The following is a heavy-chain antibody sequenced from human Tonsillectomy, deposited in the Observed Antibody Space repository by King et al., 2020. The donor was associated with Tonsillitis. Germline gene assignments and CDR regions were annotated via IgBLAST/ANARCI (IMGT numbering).Heavy chain of an antibody. Sequence: VQLVESGGGLVQPGGSLRLSCAASGFTFSSYAMTWVRQAPGEGLEWVSAISASGTGTYYADSVKGRLTISRDNSNNTLYLQMNSLRAEDTAVYYCAKVRGRAIALADTCLDLWGRGTLVTVSS. CDR3: AKVRGRAIALADTCLDL. CDR1: GFTFSSYA. D-gene: IGHD6-19*01. J-gene: IGHJ2*01. CDR2: ISASGTGT. V-gene: IGHV3-23*04.